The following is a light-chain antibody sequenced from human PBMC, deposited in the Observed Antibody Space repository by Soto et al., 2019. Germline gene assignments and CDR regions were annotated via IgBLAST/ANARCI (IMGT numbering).Light chain of an antibody. CDR1: QSINSN. CDR3: QQRSNWPRT. CDR2: DAS. V-gene: IGKV3-11*01. Sequence: IVMTQSPATLSVSPGERATLSCRASQSINSNLAWYQQKPGQAPRLLIYDASNRATGIPARFSGSGSGTDFTLTISSLEPEDFAVYYCQQRSNWPRTFGQGTKVDIK. J-gene: IGKJ1*01.